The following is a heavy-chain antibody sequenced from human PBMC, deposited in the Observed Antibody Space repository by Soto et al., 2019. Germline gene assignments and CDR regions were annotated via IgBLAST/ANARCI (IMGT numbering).Heavy chain of an antibody. V-gene: IGHV1-69*01. CDR2: IIPFFHAP. CDR1: GGPFSRNA. J-gene: IGHJ6*02. Sequence: CXASGGPFSRNAISWVLQAPGQGLEWMGGIIPFFHAPNYAQKFQGRVTITADESTSIVFMGMSSLRFEDTAVYYCARSRAAAPPRVGMDAWGQGTTVTVSS. CDR3: ARSRAAAPPRVGMDA. D-gene: IGHD6-13*01.